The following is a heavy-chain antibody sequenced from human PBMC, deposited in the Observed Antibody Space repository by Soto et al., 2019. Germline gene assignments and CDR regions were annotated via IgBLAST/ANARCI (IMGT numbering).Heavy chain of an antibody. CDR2: INPSGGST. J-gene: IGHJ4*02. Sequence: QVQLVQSGAEVKKPGASVKVSCKASGYTFTSYYMHWVRQAPGQGLEWMGIINPSGGSTSYAQKCQGRVTITRETSTSTDYMELSSLRSEDTDLYYFARDQEQLQFDNCGQGSLVTVAS. CDR1: GYTFTSYY. D-gene: IGHD6-6*01. V-gene: IGHV1-46*01. CDR3: ARDQEQLQFDN.